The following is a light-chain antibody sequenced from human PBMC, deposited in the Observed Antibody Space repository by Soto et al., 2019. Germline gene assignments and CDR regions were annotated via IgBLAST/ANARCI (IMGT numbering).Light chain of an antibody. V-gene: IGLV2-8*01. CDR3: SSYAGSNNFV. CDR2: EVT. J-gene: IGLJ1*01. Sequence: HSVLTHPPSASLSPGQSVALCCSGTSSDVGGYDYVCWYEQQRGKAPKLMIYEVTRRPSGVPDRFSGSKSGNTASLTVSGLQAEDEADYYCSSYAGSNNFVFGTGTKVTVL. CDR1: SSDVGGYDY.